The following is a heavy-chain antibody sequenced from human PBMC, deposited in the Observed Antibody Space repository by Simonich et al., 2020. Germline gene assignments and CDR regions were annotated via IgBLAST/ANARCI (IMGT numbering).Heavy chain of an antibody. J-gene: IGHJ6*03. CDR2: INPTSGGT. CDR3: ARDRAARYYYYYYMDV. D-gene: IGHD6-6*01. Sequence: QVQLVQSGAEVKKPGASVKVSCKASGYTFTGYYMHWVRQAPGQGLEEMGWINPTSGGTNDAQKLQGRVTMTRDTAISTAYMELSRLRSDDTAVYYCARDRAARYYYYYYMDVWGKGTTVTVSS. CDR1: GYTFTGYY. V-gene: IGHV1-2*02.